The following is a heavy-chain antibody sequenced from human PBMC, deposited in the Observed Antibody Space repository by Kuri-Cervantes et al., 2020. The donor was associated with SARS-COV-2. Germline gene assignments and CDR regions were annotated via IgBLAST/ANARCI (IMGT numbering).Heavy chain of an antibody. CDR3: AKDHSSGVLYFDY. D-gene: IGHD6-19*01. J-gene: IGHJ4*02. CDR1: GFTFSSYA. Sequence: GESLKISCAASGFTFSSYAMSWVRQAPGKGLEWVSALSGSGGSTYCADSVKGRFTISRDNSKNTLYLQMNSLRAEDTAVYYCAKDHSSGVLYFDYWGQGTLVTVSS. CDR2: LSGSGGST. V-gene: IGHV3-23*01.